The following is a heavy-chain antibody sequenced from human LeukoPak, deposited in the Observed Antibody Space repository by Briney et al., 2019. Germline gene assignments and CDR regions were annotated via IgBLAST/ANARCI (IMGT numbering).Heavy chain of an antibody. CDR2: ISAYNGNT. D-gene: IGHD3-22*01. J-gene: IGHJ4*02. CDR3: ARDHRSLGYSYGYAYYYDSSGPGY. V-gene: IGHV1-18*01. Sequence: GASVKVSCKASGYTFTSYGISWVRQAPGQGLEWMGWISAYNGNTNSAQKLPGRVPMTTDTSTSTAYMELRSLRSDDTAVYYCARDHRSLGYSYGYAYYYDSSGPGYWGQGTLVTVSS. CDR1: GYTFTSYG.